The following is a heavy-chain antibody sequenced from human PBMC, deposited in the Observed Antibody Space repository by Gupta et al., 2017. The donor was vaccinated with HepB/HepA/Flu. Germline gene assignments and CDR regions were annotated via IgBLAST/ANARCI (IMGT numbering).Heavy chain of an antibody. CDR2: VSYNGRNQ. J-gene: IGHJ4*02. D-gene: IGHD2-8*02. Sequence: VQLTESGGGVDQPGKSVRPYCAAYGISFSSYGMHWVRQTPDMRLEWVALVSYNGRNQDCGDAVKGRFTISRDNSKNMVYLEMNSLRAEDTAVYYCAKDRISGFDSWGQGILVIVSS. V-gene: IGHV3-30*18. CDR3: AKDRISGFDS. CDR1: GISFSSYG.